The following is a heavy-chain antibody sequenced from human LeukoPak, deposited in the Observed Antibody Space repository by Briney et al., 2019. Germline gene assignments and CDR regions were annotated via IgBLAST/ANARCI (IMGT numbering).Heavy chain of an antibody. V-gene: IGHV4-61*02. CDR3: ARSGQGVGATFDY. J-gene: IGHJ4*02. CDR1: GGSISSGSYY. D-gene: IGHD1-26*01. CDR2: IYTSGST. Sequence: PSETLSLTCTVSGGSISSGSYYWSWIRQPAGKGLEWIGRIYTSGSTNYNPSLKSRVTISVDTSKNQFSLKLSSVTAADTAVYYCARSGQGVGATFDYWGQGTLVIVSS.